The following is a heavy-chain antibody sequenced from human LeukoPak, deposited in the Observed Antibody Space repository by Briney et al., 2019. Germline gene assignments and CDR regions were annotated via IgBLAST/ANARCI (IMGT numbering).Heavy chain of an antibody. Sequence: SETLSLTCTVSGGSISSGGYYWSWIRQHPGKGLEWIGYIYYSGSTYYNPSLKSRVTISVDTSKNQFSLKLSSVTAADTAVYYCARDSIAVAAGALDYWGQGTLVTVPS. CDR3: ARDSIAVAAGALDY. CDR2: IYYSGST. CDR1: GGSISSGGYY. D-gene: IGHD6-19*01. V-gene: IGHV4-31*03. J-gene: IGHJ4*02.